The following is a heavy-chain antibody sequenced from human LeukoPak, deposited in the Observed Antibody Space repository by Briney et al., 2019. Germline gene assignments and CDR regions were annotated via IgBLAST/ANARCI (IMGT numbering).Heavy chain of an antibody. CDR3: ARTMVRGVMSMYYFDY. Sequence: SVKVSCKASGGTFSSYTISWVRQAPGQGLEWMGRIIPILGIANYAQKFQGRVTITADKSTSTAYIELSSLRSEDTAVYYCARTMVRGVMSMYYFDYWGQGTLVTVSS. CDR2: IIPILGIA. J-gene: IGHJ4*02. CDR1: GGTFSSYT. V-gene: IGHV1-69*02. D-gene: IGHD3-10*01.